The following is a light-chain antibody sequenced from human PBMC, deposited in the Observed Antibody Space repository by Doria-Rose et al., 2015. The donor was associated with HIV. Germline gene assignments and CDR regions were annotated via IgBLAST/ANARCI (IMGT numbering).Light chain of an antibody. Sequence: TQSPDSLAVSLGERATINCKSSQSVYYSSNNKNYLAWYQQKPRQPPKLLIYWASSRDSGVPDRFSGSGSGTDFSLTISSLQAEDVAIYYCQQYYNTPYTFGQGTKLEI. CDR1: QSVYYSSNNKNY. CDR3: QQYYNTPYT. J-gene: IGKJ2*01. V-gene: IGKV4-1*01. CDR2: WAS.